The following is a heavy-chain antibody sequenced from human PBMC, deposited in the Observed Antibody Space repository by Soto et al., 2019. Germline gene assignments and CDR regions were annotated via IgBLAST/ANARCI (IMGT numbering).Heavy chain of an antibody. V-gene: IGHV1-18*04. CDR2: ISAYNGNT. CDR1: GYTFTGYY. D-gene: IGHD2-21*01. CDR3: ARSHGETREYYFDY. Sequence: ASVKVSCKASGYTFTGYYMHWVRQAPGQGPEWMGWISAYNGNTNYAQKLQGRVTMTTDTSTSTAYMELRSLRSDDTAVYYCARSHGETREYYFDYWGQGTLVTVSS. J-gene: IGHJ4*02.